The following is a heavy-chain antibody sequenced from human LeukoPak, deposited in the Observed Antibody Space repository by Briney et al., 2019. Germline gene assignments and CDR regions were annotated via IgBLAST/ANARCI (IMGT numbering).Heavy chain of an antibody. J-gene: IGHJ4*02. D-gene: IGHD2-2*01. Sequence: PVASVKVSCKASGGTFSSYAISWVRQAPGQGLEWMGGIIPIFGTANYAQKFQGRVTITADESTSTAYMELSSLRSEDTAVYYCARGGSVVKGDLDYWGQGTLVTVSS. CDR2: IIPIFGTA. V-gene: IGHV1-69*13. CDR3: ARGGSVVKGDLDY. CDR1: GGTFSSYA.